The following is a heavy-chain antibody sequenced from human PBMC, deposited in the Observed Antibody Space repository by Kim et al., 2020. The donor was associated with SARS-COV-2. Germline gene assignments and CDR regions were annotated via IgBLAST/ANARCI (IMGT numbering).Heavy chain of an antibody. V-gene: IGHV1-2*02. D-gene: IGHD3-9*01. CDR1: GYTFTGYY. CDR3: ARVDYEDILTVPDHTVGYW. CDR2: ISPNTGDT. J-gene: IGHJ2*01. Sequence: ASVKVSCKASGYTFTGYYIHWVRQAPGQGLEWMGWISPNTGDTYYAQRFQGRVVMTRDTSINTAYMELSRLRSDDTAVFYCARVDYEDILTVPDHTVGYW.